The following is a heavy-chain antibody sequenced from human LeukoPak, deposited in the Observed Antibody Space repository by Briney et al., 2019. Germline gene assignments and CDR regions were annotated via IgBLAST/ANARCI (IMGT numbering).Heavy chain of an antibody. CDR2: ISAYNGNT. CDR3: ARLPIAEAAPRGAFDI. Sequence: GASVKVSCKASGYTFTSYGISWVRQAPGQGLEWMGWISAYNGNTNYAQKLQGRVTMTTDTSTSTAYMELRSLRSDDTAVYYCARLPIAEAAPRGAFDIWGQGTMVTVSS. D-gene: IGHD6-19*01. J-gene: IGHJ3*02. CDR1: GYTFTSYG. V-gene: IGHV1-18*01.